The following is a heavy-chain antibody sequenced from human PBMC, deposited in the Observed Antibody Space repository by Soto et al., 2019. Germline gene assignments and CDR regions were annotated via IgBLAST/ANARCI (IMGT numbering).Heavy chain of an antibody. CDR2: IYPGVSDT. CDR3: ARHGGYSYGYSYYYYGMDV. CDR1: GYSFTSYW. Sequence: LGESLKISCKGSGYSFTSYWIGWVRQMPGKGLEWMGIIYPGVSDTRYSPSFQGQVTISSAKSFSTAYLQWSSLKASDTAMYYCARHGGYSYGYSYYYYGMDVWGQGTTVTVSS. D-gene: IGHD5-18*01. V-gene: IGHV5-51*01. J-gene: IGHJ6*02.